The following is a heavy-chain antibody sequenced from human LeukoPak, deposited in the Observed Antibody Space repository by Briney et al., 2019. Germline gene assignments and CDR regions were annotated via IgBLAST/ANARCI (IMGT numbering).Heavy chain of an antibody. V-gene: IGHV3-23*01. CDR1: GFMFTSYA. Sequence: PGGSLRLSCAGSGFMFTSYALSWVRQAPGKGLEWVATVSGIGDNTHYADSVKGRFTISRDNSKNTLYLQMNSLRAEDTAVYYCAKDSDYGGNSGFDYLGQGTLVTVSS. D-gene: IGHD4-23*01. CDR3: AKDSDYGGNSGFDY. CDR2: VSGIGDNT. J-gene: IGHJ4*02.